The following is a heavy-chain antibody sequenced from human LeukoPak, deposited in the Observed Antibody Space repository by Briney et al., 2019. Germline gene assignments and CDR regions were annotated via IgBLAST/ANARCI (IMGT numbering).Heavy chain of an antibody. Sequence: TGGSLRLSCATSGFTFNTYWMIWVRQAPRKGLEWVANIKQDGSEKYYVASVKGRFTISRDNAKNSLYLQMNSLRAEDTAVYYCARGPRGSSGSYLDYWGQGTLVTVSS. CDR2: IKQDGSEK. D-gene: IGHD3-10*01. CDR3: ARGPRGSSGSYLDY. V-gene: IGHV3-7*01. J-gene: IGHJ4*02. CDR1: GFTFNTYW.